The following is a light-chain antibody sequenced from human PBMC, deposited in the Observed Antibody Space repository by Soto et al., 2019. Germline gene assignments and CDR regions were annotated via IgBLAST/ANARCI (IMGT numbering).Light chain of an antibody. CDR1: QSVRNN. CDR2: GAY. V-gene: IGKV3-15*01. J-gene: IGKJ2*01. CDR3: QEYNNWPPGS. Sequence: EIVMTQSPAILSVSPGERATLSCRASQSVRNNLAWYQQKRGQAPRLLIYGAYTRAPDIPARFSGSVSGTEFTLTISSLQSEDFAVYFCQEYNNWPPGSFGQGTKLEI.